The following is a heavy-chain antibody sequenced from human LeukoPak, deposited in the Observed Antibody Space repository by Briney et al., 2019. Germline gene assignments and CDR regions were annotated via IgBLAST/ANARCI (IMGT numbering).Heavy chain of an antibody. D-gene: IGHD2-15*01. CDR1: GFIVSSNY. Sequence: GGSLRLSCAASGFIVSSNYMSWVRQAPGKGLEWVSVLYSGGSTYYADSVQGRFTISRDNAKNTLFLQMSSLRGEDTAVYYCAREGGAGGGYFDYWGQGTLVTVSS. J-gene: IGHJ4*02. CDR2: LYSGGST. CDR3: AREGGAGGGYFDY. V-gene: IGHV3-53*01.